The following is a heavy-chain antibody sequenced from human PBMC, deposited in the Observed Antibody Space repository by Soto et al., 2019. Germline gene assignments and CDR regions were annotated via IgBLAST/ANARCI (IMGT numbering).Heavy chain of an antibody. CDR1: GFTFSSYG. Sequence: QVQLVESGGGVVQPGRSLRLSCAASGFTFSSYGMHWVRQATGKGLEWVAVISYDGSNKYYADSVEGRFTISRDNSKNTLYLQMNSLRAEDAAVYYCAKAGIAAVGCIDVWGQGTTVTVSS. D-gene: IGHD6-13*01. CDR3: AKAGIAAVGCIDV. CDR2: ISYDGSNK. V-gene: IGHV3-30*18. J-gene: IGHJ6*02.